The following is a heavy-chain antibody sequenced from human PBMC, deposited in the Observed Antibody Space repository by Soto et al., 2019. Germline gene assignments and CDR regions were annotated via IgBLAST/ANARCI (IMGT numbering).Heavy chain of an antibody. CDR2: IYYSGST. D-gene: IGHD1-26*01. CDR3: ARGGGSYYATGNFDY. V-gene: IGHV4-31*03. Sequence: QVQLQESGPGLVKPSQTLSLTCTVSGGSISSGGYYWSWIRQHPGKGLEWIGYIYYSGSTYYNPSLKSRVTISADTSKNQCALKLSSVTAADTAVYYCARGGGSYYATGNFDYWGQGTLVTVSS. J-gene: IGHJ4*02. CDR1: GGSISSGGYY.